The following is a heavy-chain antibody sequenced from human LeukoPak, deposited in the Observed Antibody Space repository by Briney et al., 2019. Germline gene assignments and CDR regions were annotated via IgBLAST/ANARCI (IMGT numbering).Heavy chain of an antibody. CDR1: GYIFTRTG. Sequence: ASVKVSCKASGYIFTRTGINWVRQAPGQGLEWMGWISPYNDNTKYAQKFQGRVTMTRDTSTSTVYMELSSLRSEDTAVYYCVRAFLDLYFDFRGQGTLVTVSS. J-gene: IGHJ4*02. CDR2: ISPYNDNT. CDR3: VRAFLDLYFDF. V-gene: IGHV1-18*04.